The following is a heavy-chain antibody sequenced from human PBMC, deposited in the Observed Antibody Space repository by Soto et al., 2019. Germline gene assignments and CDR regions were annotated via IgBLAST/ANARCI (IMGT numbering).Heavy chain of an antibody. V-gene: IGHV3-23*01. CDR3: AKDPYYYDTSEMDV. CDR2: IGGSGGGT. CDR1: GFTFSSYA. D-gene: IGHD3-22*01. J-gene: IGHJ6*02. Sequence: GGSLRLSCAASGFTFSSYAMSWVRQAPGKGLEWVSAIGGSGGGTYYADSVKGRFTISRDNSKNTLFLQMNSLRAEDTAVYYCAKDPYYYDTSEMDVWGQGTTVTVSS.